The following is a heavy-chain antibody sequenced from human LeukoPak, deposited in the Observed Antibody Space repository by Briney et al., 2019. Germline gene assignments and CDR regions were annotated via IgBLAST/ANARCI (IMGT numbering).Heavy chain of an antibody. Sequence: PSETLSLTCAVYGGSFSGYYWSWIRQPPGKGLEWIGEINHSGSTNYNPSLKSRVTISVDTSKNQFSLKLSSVTAADTAVYYCAKNGLGFDYYDSSGYYPAVDYWGQGTLVTVSS. CDR3: AKNGLGFDYYDSSGYYPAVDY. V-gene: IGHV4-34*01. CDR1: GGSFSGYY. J-gene: IGHJ4*02. D-gene: IGHD3-22*01. CDR2: INHSGST.